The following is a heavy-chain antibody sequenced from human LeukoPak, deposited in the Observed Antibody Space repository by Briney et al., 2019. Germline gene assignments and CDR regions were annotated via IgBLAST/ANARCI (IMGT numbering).Heavy chain of an antibody. D-gene: IGHD3-10*01. V-gene: IGHV1-2*02. CDR3: ARGFTVRGAIYYYMDV. CDR2: INPNSGGT. CDR1: GYTFTGYY. Sequence: ASVKVSCKASGYTFTGYYMHWVRQAPGQGLERMGWINPNSGGTNYAQKFQGRVTMTRDTSISTAYMELSRLRSDDTAVYYCARGFTVRGAIYYYMDVWGKGTTVTVSS. J-gene: IGHJ6*03.